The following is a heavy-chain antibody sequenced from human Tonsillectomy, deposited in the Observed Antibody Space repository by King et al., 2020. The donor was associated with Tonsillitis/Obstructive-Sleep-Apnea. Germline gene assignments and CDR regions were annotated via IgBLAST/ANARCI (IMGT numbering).Heavy chain of an antibody. CDR3: ANRPGYSSGDYGTFDC. J-gene: IGHJ4*02. D-gene: IGHD6-19*01. Sequence: TLKESGPTLVKPTQTLTLTCTFSGFSLSTSGVGVGWIRQPPGKALEWLALIYWDDDKRYSPSLKSRLTITKDTSKNQVVLTMTNMDPVDTATYYCANRPGYSSGDYGTFDCWGQGTLVTVSS. V-gene: IGHV2-5*02. CDR1: GFSLSTSGVG. CDR2: IYWDDDK.